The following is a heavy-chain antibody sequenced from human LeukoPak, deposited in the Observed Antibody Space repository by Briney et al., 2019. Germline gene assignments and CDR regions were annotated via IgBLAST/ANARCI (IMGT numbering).Heavy chain of an antibody. D-gene: IGHD2-15*01. CDR1: GYTFTGYY. J-gene: IGHJ4*02. CDR3: ARGGGARGISLNDY. V-gene: IGHV1-2*06. CDR2: INPNSGGT. Sequence: GASVKVSCKASGYTFTGYYMHWVRQAPGQGLEWMGRINPNSGGTNYAQKLQGRVTMTTDTSTSTAYMELRSLRSDDTAVYYCARGGGARGISLNDYWGQGTLVTVSS.